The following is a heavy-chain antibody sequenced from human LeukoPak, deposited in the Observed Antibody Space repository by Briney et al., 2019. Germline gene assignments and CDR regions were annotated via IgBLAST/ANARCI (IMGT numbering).Heavy chain of an antibody. CDR1: GFTFSSYA. V-gene: IGHV3-30-3*01. CDR3: ARGKYSSGWFVY. J-gene: IGHJ4*02. D-gene: IGHD6-19*01. Sequence: PGRSLRLSCAASGFTFSSYAMHWVRQAPGKGLEWVAVISYDGSNKCYADSVKGRFTISRDNAKNSLYLQMNSLRAEDTAVYYCARGKYSSGWFVYWGQGTLVTVSS. CDR2: ISYDGSNK.